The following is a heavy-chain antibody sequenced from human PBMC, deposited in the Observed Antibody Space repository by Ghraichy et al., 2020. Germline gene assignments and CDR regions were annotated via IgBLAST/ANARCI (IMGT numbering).Heavy chain of an antibody. Sequence: SDTLSLTCTVSGGSVSTENYYWSWIRQPPGKRLEWIGYSYYSGSTTYNPSLRSRVTISVDTSKNQFSLKLSSVTAADTAVYYCARAVGGRDWYFDLWGRGTLVIVYS. CDR3: ARAVGGRDWYFDL. J-gene: IGHJ2*01. CDR1: GGSVSTENYY. V-gene: IGHV4-61*01. CDR2: SYYSGST. D-gene: IGHD4-23*01.